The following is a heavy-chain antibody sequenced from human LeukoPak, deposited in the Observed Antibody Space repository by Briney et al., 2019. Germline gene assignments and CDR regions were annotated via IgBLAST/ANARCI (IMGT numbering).Heavy chain of an antibody. Sequence: GASVKVSCKASGYTFTSYYMHWVRQAPGQGLEWMGIINPSGGSTSYAQKFQGRVTMTRDTSTSTVYMELSSLRSEDTAVYYCARLGTNIVATISADDYWGQGTLVTVSS. J-gene: IGHJ4*02. V-gene: IGHV1-46*01. CDR3: ARLGTNIVATISADDY. D-gene: IGHD5-12*01. CDR2: INPSGGST. CDR1: GYTFTSYY.